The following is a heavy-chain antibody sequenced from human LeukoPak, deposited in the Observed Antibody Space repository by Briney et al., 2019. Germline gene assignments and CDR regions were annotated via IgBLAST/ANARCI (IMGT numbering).Heavy chain of an antibody. Sequence: GGSLRLSCAASGFTFSSYWMSWVRQAPGKGLEWVANIKQDGSEKYYVDSVKGRFTISRDNAKNSLYLQMNSLRAEDTAVYYCARDWVPAAIRGAFDIWGQGTMVTVSS. CDR1: GFTFSSYW. V-gene: IGHV3-7*01. J-gene: IGHJ3*02. CDR3: ARDWVPAAIRGAFDI. CDR2: IKQDGSEK. D-gene: IGHD2-2*02.